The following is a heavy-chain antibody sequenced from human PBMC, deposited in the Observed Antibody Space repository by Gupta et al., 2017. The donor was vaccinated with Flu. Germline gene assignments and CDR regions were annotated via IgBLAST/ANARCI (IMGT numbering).Heavy chain of an antibody. D-gene: IGHD2-21*01. CDR1: GGTFSSYA. CDR2: IIPIFGTA. J-gene: IGHJ4*02. V-gene: IGHV1-69*01. CDR3: ARDQLTAHCGGDCYDY. Sequence: QVQLVQSGAEVKKPGSSVKVSCKASGGTFSSYALSWVRQAPGQGLEWMGGIIPIFGTANYAQKFQGRVTITADESTSTAYMELSSLRSEDTAVYYGARDQLTAHCGGDCYDYWGQGTLVTVSS.